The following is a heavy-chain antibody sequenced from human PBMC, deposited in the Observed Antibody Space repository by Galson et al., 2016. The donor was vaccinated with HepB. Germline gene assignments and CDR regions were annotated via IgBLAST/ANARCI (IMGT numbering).Heavy chain of an antibody. Sequence: GSLRLSCAASGFSFSNYEMNWVRQAPGKGLEWVAYISGGGETTYYADSVRGRFTISRDNARDSVFLQMTSLRVEDTARYYCARDALGTWDLTTWGQGTLVSVSS. CDR1: GFSFSNYE. J-gene: IGHJ1*01. CDR2: ISGGGETT. CDR3: ARDALGTWDLTT. D-gene: IGHD1-26*01. V-gene: IGHV3-48*03.